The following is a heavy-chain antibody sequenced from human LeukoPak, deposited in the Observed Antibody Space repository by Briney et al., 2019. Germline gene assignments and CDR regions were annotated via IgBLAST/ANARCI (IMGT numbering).Heavy chain of an antibody. V-gene: IGHV4-39*01. D-gene: IGHD2-2*01. CDR3: ARLCSEAVVPAAMGYNWFDP. Sequence: RASETLSLTCTVSGGSISSSSYYWGWIRQPPGKGLEWIGNIFYSGSTYYNPSLKSRVTISVDTSKNQFSLKLSSVTAADTAVYYCARLCSEAVVPAAMGYNWFDPWGQGTLVTVSS. J-gene: IGHJ5*02. CDR2: IFYSGST. CDR1: GGSISSSSYY.